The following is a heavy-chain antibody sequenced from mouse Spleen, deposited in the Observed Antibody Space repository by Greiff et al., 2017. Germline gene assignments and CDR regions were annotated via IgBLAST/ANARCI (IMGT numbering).Heavy chain of an antibody. CDR3: ARYYRYDDGFDY. CDR1: GFTFTDYY. CDR2: IRNKANGYTT. Sequence: EVQGVESGGGLVQPGGSLSLSCAASGFTFTDYYMSWVRQPPGKALEWMGFIRNKANGYTTEYSASVKGRFTISRDNSQSILYLQMNSLRAEVSATYYCARYYRYDDGFDYWGQGTTLTVSS. J-gene: IGHJ2*01. D-gene: IGHD2-14*01. V-gene: IGHV7-3*01.